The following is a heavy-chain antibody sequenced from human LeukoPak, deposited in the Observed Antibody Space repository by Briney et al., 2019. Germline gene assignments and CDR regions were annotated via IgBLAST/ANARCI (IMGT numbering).Heavy chain of an antibody. V-gene: IGHV3-49*04. CDR3: TRDGGTKIPVPYYFDY. CDR2: IRSKAYGGTT. Sequence: GSLRLSCTASGFTFGDYAMSWVRQAPGKGLEWEGFIRSKAYGGTTEYAASVKGRFTISRDDSKSIAYLQMNSLKTEDTAVYYCTRDGGTKIPVPYYFDYWGQGTLVTVSS. J-gene: IGHJ4*02. CDR1: GFTFGDYA.